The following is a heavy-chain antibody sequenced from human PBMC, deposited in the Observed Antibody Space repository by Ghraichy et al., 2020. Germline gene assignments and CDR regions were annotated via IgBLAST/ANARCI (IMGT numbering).Heavy chain of an antibody. D-gene: IGHD3-3*01. Sequence: GGSLRLSCEASGFTFNDYSMNWVRQAPGKGLEWLSYIRGRSTTTIHYSDSVKGRFTISRDNAKNSLFLQMNSLRDDDTAIYYCARDRGYDLGYYFDSWGQGTLVTVSS. CDR3: ARDRGYDLGYYFDS. V-gene: IGHV3-48*02. CDR1: GFTFNDYS. CDR2: IRGRSTTTI. J-gene: IGHJ4*02.